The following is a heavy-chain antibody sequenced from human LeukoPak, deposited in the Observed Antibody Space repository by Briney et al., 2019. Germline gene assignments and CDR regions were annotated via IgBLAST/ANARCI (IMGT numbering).Heavy chain of an antibody. V-gene: IGHV4-39*01. CDR3: ASLPGYSSSWDLY. Sequence: SETLSLTCTVSGGSISSSSYYWGWIRQPPGKGLEWIGSIYYSGSTYYNPSLKSRVTISVDTSKNQFSLKLSSVTAADTTVYYCASLPGYSSSWDLYWGQGTLVTVSS. CDR2: IYYSGST. CDR1: GGSISSSSYY. D-gene: IGHD6-13*01. J-gene: IGHJ4*02.